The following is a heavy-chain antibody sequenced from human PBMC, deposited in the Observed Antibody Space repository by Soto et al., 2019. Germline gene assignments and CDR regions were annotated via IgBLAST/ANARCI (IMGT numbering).Heavy chain of an antibody. CDR1: GGTFSSYT. V-gene: IGHV1-69*02. Sequence: QVQLVQSGAEVKKPGSSVKVSCKASGGTFSSYTISWVRQAPGQGLEWMGRIIPILGIANYAQKSQGRVTSTAAKSTSTAYMELSSMRSEDTAVYYGARQVPAAKSGFDYWGQGTLVTVSS. J-gene: IGHJ4*02. CDR3: ARQVPAAKSGFDY. D-gene: IGHD2-2*01. CDR2: IIPILGIA.